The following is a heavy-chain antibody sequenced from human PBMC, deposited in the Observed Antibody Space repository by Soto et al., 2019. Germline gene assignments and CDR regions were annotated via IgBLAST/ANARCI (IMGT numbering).Heavy chain of an antibody. J-gene: IGHJ5*02. V-gene: IGHV4-39*01. D-gene: IGHD2-15*01. CDR1: GDSISSSSYY. Sequence: PSETLSLTCTVSGDSISSSSYYWGWIRQPPGKGLEWIGSIYYSGSTYYNPSLKSRVTISVDTSKNQFSLKLSSVTAADTAVYYCARHNDIVVVVTTNWFDPWGQGTLVT. CDR2: IYYSGST. CDR3: ARHNDIVVVVTTNWFDP.